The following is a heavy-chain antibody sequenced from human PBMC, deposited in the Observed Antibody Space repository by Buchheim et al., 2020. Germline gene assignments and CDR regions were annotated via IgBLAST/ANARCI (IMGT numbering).Heavy chain of an antibody. CDR1: GGSFSGYY. CDR3: AREGGRYFAARAFDI. D-gene: IGHD3-9*01. Sequence: QVQLQQWGAGLLKPTETLSLTCAVYGGSFSGYYWSWIRQPPGKGLEWIGEINHSGSTNYNPSLKSRVTISVDTSKNQFSLKLSSVTAADTAVYYCAREGGRYFAARAFDIWGQGT. CDR2: INHSGST. J-gene: IGHJ3*02. V-gene: IGHV4-34*01.